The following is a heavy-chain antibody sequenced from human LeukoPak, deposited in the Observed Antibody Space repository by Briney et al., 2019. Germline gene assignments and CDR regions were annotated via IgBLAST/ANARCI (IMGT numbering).Heavy chain of an antibody. D-gene: IGHD1-1*01. CDR2: IYYSGST. CDR1: GGSFSGYY. Sequence: SETLSLTCAVYGGSFSGYYWSWIRQPPGKGLEWIGYIYYSGSTYYNPSLKSRVTISVDTSKNQFSLKLSSVTAADTAVYYCARVVQSVGGNWFDPWGQGTLVTVSS. J-gene: IGHJ5*02. V-gene: IGHV4-34*09. CDR3: ARVVQSVGGNWFDP.